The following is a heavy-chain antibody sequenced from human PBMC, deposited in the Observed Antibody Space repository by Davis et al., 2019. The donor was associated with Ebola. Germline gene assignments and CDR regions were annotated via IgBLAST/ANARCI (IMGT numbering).Heavy chain of an antibody. J-gene: IGHJ6*02. D-gene: IGHD3-3*01. V-gene: IGHV3-21*01. Sequence: GESLKISCAASGFTFDDYGMNWVRQAPGKGLEWVSSISSSSSYIYYADSVKGRFTISRDNAKNSLYLQMNSLRAEDTAVYYCARDGGKNYYYGMDVWGQGTTVTVSS. CDR3: ARDGGKNYYYGMDV. CDR1: GFTFDDYG. CDR2: ISSSSSYI.